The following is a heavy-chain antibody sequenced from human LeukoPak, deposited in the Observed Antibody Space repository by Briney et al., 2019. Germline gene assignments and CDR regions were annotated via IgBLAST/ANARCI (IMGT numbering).Heavy chain of an antibody. CDR1: GFTFSTYN. CDR3: ASRSGLGAFDI. J-gene: IGHJ3*02. D-gene: IGHD6-19*01. Sequence: PGGSLRLSCAASGFTFSTYNMNWVHQATGEGLEWLSYISHDSVTEYYGDSVRGRFTISRDNANNSLYLQMNSLRVEDTAVYYCASRSGLGAFDIWGQGTMVIISS. V-gene: IGHV3-48*01. CDR2: ISHDSVTE.